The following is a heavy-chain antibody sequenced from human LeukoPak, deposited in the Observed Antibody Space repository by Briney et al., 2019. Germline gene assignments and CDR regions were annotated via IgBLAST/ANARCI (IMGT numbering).Heavy chain of an antibody. V-gene: IGHV3-23*01. Sequence: GGTLRLSCAASGFTFSSYGMSWVRQAPGKGLEWVSAISGSGGSTYYADSVKGRFTISRDNSKNTLYLQMNSLRAEDTAVYYCAKGLTTVVTVIDYWGQGTLVTVSS. CDR1: GFTFSSYG. CDR3: AKGLTTVVTVIDY. D-gene: IGHD4-23*01. CDR2: ISGSGGST. J-gene: IGHJ4*02.